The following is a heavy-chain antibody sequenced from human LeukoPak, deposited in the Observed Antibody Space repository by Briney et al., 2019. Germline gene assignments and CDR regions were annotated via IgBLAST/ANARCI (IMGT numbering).Heavy chain of an antibody. CDR1: GYTFTSYA. Sequence: ASVKVSCKASGYTFTSYAMHWVRQAPGQRLEWMGWINAGNGNTKYSQKFQGRVTITRDTSASTAYMELSSLRSEDTAVYYCARGEDATMIVVVMNYWGQGTLVTVSS. J-gene: IGHJ4*02. CDR3: ARGEDATMIVVVMNY. D-gene: IGHD3-22*01. CDR2: INAGNGNT. V-gene: IGHV1-3*01.